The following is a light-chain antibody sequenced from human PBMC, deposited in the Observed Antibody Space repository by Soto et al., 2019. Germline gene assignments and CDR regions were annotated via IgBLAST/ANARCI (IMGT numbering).Light chain of an antibody. CDR3: QHYNSYSEA. V-gene: IGKV1-5*03. CDR1: QDINKY. J-gene: IGKJ1*01. Sequence: DIQMTQSPSSLSASVGDRVTITCQASQDINKYLNWYQQKPGKAPKLLIYKASTLKSGVPSRFSGSGSGTEFTLTISSLQPDDFATYYCQHYNSYSEAFGQGTKVELK. CDR2: KAS.